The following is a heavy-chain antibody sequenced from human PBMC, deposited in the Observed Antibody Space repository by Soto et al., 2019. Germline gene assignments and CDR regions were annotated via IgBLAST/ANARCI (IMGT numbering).Heavy chain of an antibody. Sequence: SETLSLTCAVYGGSFSGYYWSWIRQHPGKGLEWIGEINYSGSTNYNPSLKSRVTISVDTSKNQFSLKLSSVTAADTAVYYCTTDGPRDVDNFDYWGQGTLVTVSS. CDR3: TTDGPRDVDNFDY. J-gene: IGHJ4*02. V-gene: IGHV4-34*01. CDR1: GGSFSGYY. CDR2: INYSGST.